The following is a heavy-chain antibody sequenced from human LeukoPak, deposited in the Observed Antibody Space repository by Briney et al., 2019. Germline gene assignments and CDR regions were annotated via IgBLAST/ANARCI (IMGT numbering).Heavy chain of an antibody. V-gene: IGHV4-34*01. CDR3: ARNAGYSSPLADY. CDR1: GGSFSGYY. D-gene: IGHD6-13*01. J-gene: IGHJ4*02. CDR2: INHSGTT. Sequence: SETLSLTSAVYGGSFSGYYWSWIRQPPAKGREWIGEINHSGTTNYNPSLKSRVTISVDTSKSRLSLKLSSVTAADTAVYYCARNAGYSSPLADYWGQGTLVTVSS.